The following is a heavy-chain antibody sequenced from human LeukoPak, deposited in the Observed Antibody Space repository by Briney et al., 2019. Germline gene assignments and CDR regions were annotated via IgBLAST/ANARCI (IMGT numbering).Heavy chain of an antibody. CDR3: ARDLHPTYYDFWSGQANWFDP. CDR2: INAGNGNT. CDR1: GYTFTSYA. Sequence: GASVKVSCKASGYTFTSYAMHWVRQAPGQRLEWMGWINAGNGNTKYSQKFQGRVTITRDTSASTAYMELSSLRSEDTAVYYCARDLHPTYYDFWSGQANWFDPWGQGTLVTVSS. D-gene: IGHD3-3*01. J-gene: IGHJ5*02. V-gene: IGHV1-3*01.